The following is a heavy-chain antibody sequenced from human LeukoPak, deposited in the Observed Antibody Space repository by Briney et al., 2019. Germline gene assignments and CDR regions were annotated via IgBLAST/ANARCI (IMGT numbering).Heavy chain of an antibody. V-gene: IGHV4-59*01. J-gene: IGHJ4*02. CDR1: GGSISSYY. D-gene: IGHD5-12*01. CDR3: ARGPWQYYFDY. Sequence: TASETLSLTCTVSGGSISSYYWSWIRQPPGKGLEWIGYIYYSGSTNYNPSLKSRVTISVDTSKNQFSLKLSSVTAADTAVYYCARGPWQYYFDYWGQGTLVTVSS. CDR2: IYYSGST.